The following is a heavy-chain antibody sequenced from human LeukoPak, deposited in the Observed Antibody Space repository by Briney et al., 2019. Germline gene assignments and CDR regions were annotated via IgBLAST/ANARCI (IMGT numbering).Heavy chain of an antibody. CDR2: ISYDGSNK. V-gene: IGHV3-30*18. J-gene: IGHJ4*02. CDR3: AKDDSSSWYPLHDY. CDR1: GFTFSSYG. Sequence: GGSLRLSCAASGFTFSSYGMRWVRQAPGKGLEWVAVISYDGSNKYYADSVKGRFTISRDNSKNTLYLQMNSLRAEDTAVYYCAKDDSSSWYPLHDYWGQGTLVTVSS. D-gene: IGHD6-13*01.